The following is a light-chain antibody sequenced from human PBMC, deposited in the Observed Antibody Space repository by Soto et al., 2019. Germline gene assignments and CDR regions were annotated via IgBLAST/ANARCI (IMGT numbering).Light chain of an antibody. CDR2: VVS. V-gene: IGKV1-39*01. J-gene: IGKJ2*01. CDR1: QSISRD. Sequence: DIQMTQSPSSLSASVGDSVIITFRASQSISRDLNCYQQNPGKAPKLLIYVVSSLQSGVPSRFSGSGSGTDFTLPISSLQPEDFATYYCQPSYSPPYTFGQGTNLAIK. CDR3: QPSYSPPYT.